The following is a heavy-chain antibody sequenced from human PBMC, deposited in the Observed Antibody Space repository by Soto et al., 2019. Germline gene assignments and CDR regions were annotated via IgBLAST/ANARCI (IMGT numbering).Heavy chain of an antibody. D-gene: IGHD6-6*01. V-gene: IGHV1-18*01. J-gene: IGHJ6*02. CDR2: ISAYNGNT. Sequence: ASVKVSCKVSGYTFTSYGISWVRQAPGQGLEWMGWISAYNGNTNYAQKLQGRVTMTTDTSTSTAYMELRSLRSDDTAVYYCARDRSIAARGYYYGTDVRGQVTTVTDSS. CDR1: GYTFTSYG. CDR3: ARDRSIAARGYYYGTDV.